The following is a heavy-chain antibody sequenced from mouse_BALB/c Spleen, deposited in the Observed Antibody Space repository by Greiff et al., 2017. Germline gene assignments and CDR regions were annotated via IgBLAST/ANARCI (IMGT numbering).Heavy chain of an antibody. CDR2: IYPGDGDT. CDR3: ARDPGFAY. V-gene: IGHV1-82*01. J-gene: IGHJ3*01. CDR1: GYAFSSSW. Sequence: VQLQQSGPELVKPGASVKISCKASGYAFSSSWMNWVKQRPGQGLEWIGRIYPGDGDTNYNGKFKGKATLTADKSSSTAYMQLSSLTSVDSAVYFCARDPGFAYWGQGTLVTVSA.